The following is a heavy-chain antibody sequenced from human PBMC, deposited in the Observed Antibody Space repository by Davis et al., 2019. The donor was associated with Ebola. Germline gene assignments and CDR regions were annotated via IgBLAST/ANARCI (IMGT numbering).Heavy chain of an antibody. Sequence: AASVKVSCKASGYTFTSYGISWVRQAPGQGLEWMGWISAYNGNTNYAQKLQGRVTMTTDTSTSTAYMELRSLRSDDTAVYYCARLLGGRISSGWTVSGYWGQGTLVTVSS. J-gene: IGHJ4*02. D-gene: IGHD6-19*01. CDR1: GYTFTSYG. V-gene: IGHV1-18*01. CDR2: ISAYNGNT. CDR3: ARLLGGRISSGWTVSGY.